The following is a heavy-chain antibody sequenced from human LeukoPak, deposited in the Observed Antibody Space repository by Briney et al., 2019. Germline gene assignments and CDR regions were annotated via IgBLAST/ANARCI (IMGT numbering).Heavy chain of an antibody. Sequence: GGSLRLSCAASGFTVSSNYMSWVRQAPGKGLEWVSAISGSGGSTYYADSVKGRFTISRDNSKNTLYLQMNSLRAEDTAVYYCAKDPSAAGRWGQGTLVTVSS. D-gene: IGHD6-13*01. CDR1: GFTVSSNY. V-gene: IGHV3-23*01. CDR2: ISGSGGST. J-gene: IGHJ4*02. CDR3: AKDPSAAGR.